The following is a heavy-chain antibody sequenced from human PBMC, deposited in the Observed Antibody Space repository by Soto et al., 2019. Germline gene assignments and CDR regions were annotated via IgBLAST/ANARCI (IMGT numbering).Heavy chain of an antibody. Sequence: EVQLLESGGGLVKPGESLRLSCAASGFSFSNAWINWVRQAPGKGLEWGGRIKSKTDGGTIDYAAPVKGRFSISRDDSSNTLYLQMNSLKTEDTAVYYCNTRGILGYWGQRTLVTVSS. D-gene: IGHD2-15*01. CDR3: NTRGILGY. V-gene: IGHV3-15*07. CDR1: GFSFSNAW. J-gene: IGHJ4*02. CDR2: IKSKTDGGTI.